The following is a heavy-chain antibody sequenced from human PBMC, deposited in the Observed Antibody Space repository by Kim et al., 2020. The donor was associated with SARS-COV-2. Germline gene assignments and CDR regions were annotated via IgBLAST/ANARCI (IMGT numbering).Heavy chain of an antibody. J-gene: IGHJ5*02. CDR3: ARWQPRFWFDP. Sequence: TNYAQKFQGRVTMTRDPSISTAYMELGRLRSDDTAVYYCARWQPRFWFDPWGQGTLVTVSS. D-gene: IGHD6-13*01. CDR2: T. V-gene: IGHV1-2*02.